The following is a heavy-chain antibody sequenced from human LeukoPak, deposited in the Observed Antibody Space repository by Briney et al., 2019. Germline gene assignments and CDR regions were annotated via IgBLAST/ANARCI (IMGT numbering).Heavy chain of an antibody. J-gene: IGHJ4*02. V-gene: IGHV1-8*01. CDR2: MNPNSGYT. CDR1: GYTSTSYD. CDR3: ARARTASGLGGY. Sequence: ASVKVSCKASGYTSTSYDINWVRQATGQGLEWMGWMNPNSGYTGYAQKFQGRVTMTRNTSISTAYMELSSLRSEDTALYYCARARTASGLGGYWGQGTLVTVSS. D-gene: IGHD3-16*01.